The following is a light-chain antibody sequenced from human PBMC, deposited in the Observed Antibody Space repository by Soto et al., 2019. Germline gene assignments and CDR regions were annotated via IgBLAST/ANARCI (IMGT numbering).Light chain of an antibody. J-gene: IGKJ1*01. Sequence: PGARATLSCRARQSLSGTYLAWYQQKPGQAPRLLIYGASSRATGIPDRFSGSGSGPDFTLTISRLEPEDFAVYYCQQYGSSLPFGQGTKVDIK. CDR3: QQYGSSLP. CDR2: GAS. CDR1: QSLSGTY. V-gene: IGKV3-20*01.